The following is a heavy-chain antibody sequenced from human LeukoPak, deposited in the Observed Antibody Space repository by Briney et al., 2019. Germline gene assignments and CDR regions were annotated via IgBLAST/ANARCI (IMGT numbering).Heavy chain of an antibody. D-gene: IGHD6-13*01. CDR3: ARGSRVYSSSWYCNY. V-gene: IGHV4-34*01. CDR1: GGSFSGYY. Sequence: SETLSLTCAVYGGSFSGYYWSWIRQPPGKGLEWIGEVNHGGSTNYNPSLKSRVTISLDTSKNQFSLKLTSVTAADTAVYYCARGSRVYSSSWYCNYWGQGTLVTVSP. J-gene: IGHJ4*02. CDR2: VNHGGST.